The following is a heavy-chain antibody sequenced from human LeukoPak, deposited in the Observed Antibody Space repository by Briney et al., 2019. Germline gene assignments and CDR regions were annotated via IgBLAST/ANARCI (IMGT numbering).Heavy chain of an antibody. CDR1: GGSISSSNW. CDR2: IYHSGST. J-gene: IGHJ4*02. D-gene: IGHD1-7*01. Sequence: SGTLSLTCAVSGGSISSSNWWSWVRQPPGKGLEWIGEIYHSGSTNYNPSLKSRVPISVDKSKNQFSRKLSSVTAADTAVYYCARVNWNYSIGYWGQGTLVTVSS. V-gene: IGHV4-4*02. CDR3: ARVNWNYSIGY.